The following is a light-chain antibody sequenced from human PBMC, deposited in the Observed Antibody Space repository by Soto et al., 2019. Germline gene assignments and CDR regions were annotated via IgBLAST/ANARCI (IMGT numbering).Light chain of an antibody. CDR1: QSVSSSY. J-gene: IGKJ2*01. CDR2: GAS. Sequence: ETVLTQSPGTLSLSPGERTTLSCRTSQSVSSSYLAWYQQKPGQAPRLLIYGASSTATGIPDRFSGSGSGKDFTLTISRLEPEDFAVYYCQQYGASPLYTFGQGTKLEI. CDR3: QQYGASPLYT. V-gene: IGKV3-20*01.